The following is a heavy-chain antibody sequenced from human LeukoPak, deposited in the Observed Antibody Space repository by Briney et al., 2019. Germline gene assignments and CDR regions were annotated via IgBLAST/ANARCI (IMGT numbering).Heavy chain of an antibody. CDR3: ARLMDNNYDGSAFDY. J-gene: IGHJ4*02. V-gene: IGHV1-18*01. D-gene: IGHD3-22*01. CDR2: IGTYDGHT. CDR1: GYSFTDYI. Sequence: ASVKVSRKTSGYSFTDYIIAWVRQAPGQGLEWLGWIGTYDGHTSYAQKVQGRVTMTTDTSATTAYLELRSLTSDDTALYYCARLMDNNYDGSAFDYWGQGTLVTVSS.